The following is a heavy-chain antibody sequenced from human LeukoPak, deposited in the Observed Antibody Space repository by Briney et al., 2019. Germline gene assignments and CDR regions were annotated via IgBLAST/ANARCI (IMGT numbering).Heavy chain of an antibody. CDR1: GFTFSSYG. Sequence: GGSLRLSCAASGFTFSSYGMHWVRQAPGKGLEWVAFIRYDGSNKYYADSVKGRFTISRDNAKNSLYLQMNSLRAEDTAVYYCATEPSAANDYWGQGTLVTVSS. CDR2: IRYDGSNK. CDR3: ATEPSAANDY. D-gene: IGHD6-13*01. V-gene: IGHV3-30*02. J-gene: IGHJ4*02.